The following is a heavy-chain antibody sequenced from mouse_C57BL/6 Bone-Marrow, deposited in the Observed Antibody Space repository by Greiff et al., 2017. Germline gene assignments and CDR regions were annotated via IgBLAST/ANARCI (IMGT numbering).Heavy chain of an antibody. Sequence: QVQLQQPGAELVKPGASVKMSCKASGYTFTSYWITWVKQRPGQGLEWIGDIYPGSGSTNYNEKFKSKATLTVDTSSSTAYMQLSSLTSEDSAVYYCARSGSPLLLRSYYFDYWGQGTTLTVSS. J-gene: IGHJ2*01. CDR1: GYTFTSYW. V-gene: IGHV1-55*01. CDR3: ARSGSPLLLRSYYFDY. CDR2: IYPGSGST. D-gene: IGHD1-1*01.